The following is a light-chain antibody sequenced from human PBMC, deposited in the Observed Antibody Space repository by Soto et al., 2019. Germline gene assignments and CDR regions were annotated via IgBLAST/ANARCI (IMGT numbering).Light chain of an antibody. Sequence: EIVLTQSPGTLSFSPGERATLPCRPSQSVSSSNLAWYQQKPGQAPRLLIYGASSRATGIPDRFSGSGSGTDFTLTISRLEPEDFAVYYCQQYDSSPLTFGGGTKVEIK. CDR3: QQYDSSPLT. CDR1: QSVSSSN. V-gene: IGKV3-20*01. J-gene: IGKJ4*01. CDR2: GAS.